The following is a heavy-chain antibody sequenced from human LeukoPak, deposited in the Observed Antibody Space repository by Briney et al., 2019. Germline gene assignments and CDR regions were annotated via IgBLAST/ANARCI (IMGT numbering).Heavy chain of an antibody. V-gene: IGHV3-33*01. D-gene: IGHD6-13*01. J-gene: IGHJ4*02. Sequence: PGRSLSLSCAASRFTFSNYCMHWVRQAPGKGLEWVAVIWFDGSNKYYADSVKGRFTISRDNSKNTLFLLMNGLRAEDTAVYYCARDRSSWSPFYYFDYWGRGTLVTVSS. CDR1: RFTFSNYC. CDR2: IWFDGSNK. CDR3: ARDRSSWSPFYYFDY.